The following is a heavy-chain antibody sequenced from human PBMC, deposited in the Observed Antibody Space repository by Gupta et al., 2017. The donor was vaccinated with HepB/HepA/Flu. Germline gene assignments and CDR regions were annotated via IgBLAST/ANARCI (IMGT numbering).Heavy chain of an antibody. D-gene: IGHD6-19*01. J-gene: IGHJ4*02. CDR1: GFTFRSYA. CDR3: AKDLYGTIAVAALAGYFDY. CDR2: ISGSGGST. Sequence: EVQLLVSGGGLLQPGGYLRLSCAASGFTFRSYAMNWVRQAPGKVLEWVSAISGSGGSTYYPDSVKGRFTISRDNSKNTLYLQMNSLRAEDTAIYFCAKDLYGTIAVAALAGYFDYWGQGTLVTVSS. V-gene: IGHV3-23*01.